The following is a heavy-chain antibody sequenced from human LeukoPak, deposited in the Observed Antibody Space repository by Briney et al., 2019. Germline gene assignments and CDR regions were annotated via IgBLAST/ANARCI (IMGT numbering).Heavy chain of an antibody. V-gene: IGHV4-61*01. CDR3: ARDKDLITIFGVVINGMDV. D-gene: IGHD3-3*01. CDR2: IYDSGST. CDR1: GGSVSSGSYY. J-gene: IGHJ6*02. Sequence: PSETLSLTCTVSGGSVSSGSYYWSWIRQPPGKGLEWIGYIYDSGSTNYNPSLKSRVTISVDTSKNQFSLKLSSVTAADTAVYYCARDKDLITIFGVVINGMDVWGQGTTVTVSS.